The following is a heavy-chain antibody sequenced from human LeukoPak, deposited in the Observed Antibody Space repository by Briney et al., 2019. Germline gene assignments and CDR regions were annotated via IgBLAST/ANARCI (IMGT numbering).Heavy chain of an antibody. J-gene: IGHJ4*02. CDR3: ARGPTDMDFDY. V-gene: IGHV1-46*01. CDR1: GYTFTKSDY. CDR2: INPSDGTT. Sequence: ASVKVSCKASGYTFTKSDYMHWVRQAPGQGLEWMGIINPSDGTTFYAQKFQGRVTMTRDTSTNTVYMELSSPRSEDTAVFYCARGPTDMDFDYWGQGSLVTVSS.